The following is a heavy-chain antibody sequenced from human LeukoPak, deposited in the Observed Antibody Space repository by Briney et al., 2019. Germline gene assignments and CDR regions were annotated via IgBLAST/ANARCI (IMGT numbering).Heavy chain of an antibody. J-gene: IGHJ4*02. D-gene: IGHD6-13*01. CDR3: ARIGIAAAGREDY. CDR2: ISSSSSYT. Sequence: GGSLRLSCAASGFTFSDYYMSWIRQAPGKGLEWVSYISSSSSYTNYADSVKGRFTISRDNAKNSLYLQMNSLRAEDTAVYYCARIGIAAAGREDYWDQGTLVNVCS. V-gene: IGHV3-11*06. CDR1: GFTFSDYY.